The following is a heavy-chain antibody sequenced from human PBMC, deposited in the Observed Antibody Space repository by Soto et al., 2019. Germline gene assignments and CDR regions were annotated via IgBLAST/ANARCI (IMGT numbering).Heavy chain of an antibody. D-gene: IGHD3-3*02. J-gene: IGHJ4*02. CDR2: IIPMFGTT. CDR3: ARVVPAATILGALKT. V-gene: IGHV1-69*06. Sequence: SVKVSCKASGGTFSSNAISWVRQAPGQGLEWMGGIIPMFGTTDYSQRFQGRVTITADTSTSTAYMELNSLRSGDTAMHYCARVVPAATILGALKTWGQGTLVTVSS. CDR1: GGTFSSNA.